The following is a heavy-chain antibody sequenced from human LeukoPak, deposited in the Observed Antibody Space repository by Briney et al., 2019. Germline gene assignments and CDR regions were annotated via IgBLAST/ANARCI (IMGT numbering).Heavy chain of an antibody. CDR2: IYSGGTT. V-gene: IGHV3-53*01. Sequence: GGSLRLSWAASGFTLSTYYMNWVRQAPGKGLEWVSIIYSGGTTYYADSVKGRFTISRDTSKNTLSLQMNSLRAEDTAVYFCARVGDHFHWNLDLWGRGTLVTVSS. J-gene: IGHJ2*01. CDR1: GFTLSTYY. CDR3: ARVGDHFHWNLDL. D-gene: IGHD5-24*01.